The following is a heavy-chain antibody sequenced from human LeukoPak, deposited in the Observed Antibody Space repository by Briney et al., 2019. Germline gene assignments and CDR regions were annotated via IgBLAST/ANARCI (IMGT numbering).Heavy chain of an antibody. V-gene: IGHV4-61*10. Sequence: PSQTLSLTCTVSGGSISSGSYYWSWIRQPAGKGLEWIGYIYYSGSTNYNPSLKSRVTISVDTSKNQFSLKLSSVTAADTAVYYCASANIRYCSSTSCYTPPFDYWGQGTLVTVSS. CDR2: IYYSGST. CDR1: GGSISSGSYY. CDR3: ASANIRYCSSTSCYTPPFDY. J-gene: IGHJ4*02. D-gene: IGHD2-2*02.